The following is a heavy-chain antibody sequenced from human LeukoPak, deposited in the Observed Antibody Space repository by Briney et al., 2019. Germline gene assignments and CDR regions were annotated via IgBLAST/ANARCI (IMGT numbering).Heavy chain of an antibody. J-gene: IGHJ4*02. CDR1: GYSFTSYW. D-gene: IGHD3-22*01. V-gene: IGHV5-51*01. CDR3: ARHGSSDYSDSSGFYSNYFFDY. CDR2: IYPSDSDT. Sequence: KPGESLKISCKGSGYSFTSYWIGWVRQMPGKDLEWMGIIYPSDSDTRYSPSFQGQVTISADKSISTAYLHWSGLKASDTAMYYCARHGSSDYSDSSGFYSNYFFDYWGQGTLVTVSS.